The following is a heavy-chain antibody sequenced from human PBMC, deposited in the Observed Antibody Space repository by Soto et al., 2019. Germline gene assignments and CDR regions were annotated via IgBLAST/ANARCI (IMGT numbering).Heavy chain of an antibody. CDR3: ARIRLDDTIFGVVSNSWSFDY. V-gene: IGHV2-26*01. D-gene: IGHD3-3*01. J-gene: IGHJ4*02. CDR2: IFSNDEK. CDR1: GFSLSNARMD. Sequence: QVTLKESGTVLVNPTETLTLTCTVSGFSLSNARMDVSWIRQPPGKALEWLAHIFSNDEKSYSTSLKSRLTISKDTSKSQVVLTMTNMDPVDTATYYCARIRLDDTIFGVVSNSWSFDYWGQGTLVTVSS.